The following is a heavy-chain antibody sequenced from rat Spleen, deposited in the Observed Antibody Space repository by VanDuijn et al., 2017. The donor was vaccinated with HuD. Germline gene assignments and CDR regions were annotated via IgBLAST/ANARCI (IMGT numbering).Heavy chain of an antibody. Sequence: EVQLVESGGGLVQPGRSMKLSCAASGFTFSNYDMAWVRQAPKKGLEWVAYISYDGGITYYRDSVKGRFTISRDNAQSTLYLQMDSLRSEDTATYYCTTDPRNYGYTDYWGQGVMVTVSS. D-gene: IGHD1-9*01. J-gene: IGHJ2*01. CDR3: TTDPRNYGYTDY. CDR2: ISYDGGIT. CDR1: GFTFSNYD. V-gene: IGHV5-20*01.